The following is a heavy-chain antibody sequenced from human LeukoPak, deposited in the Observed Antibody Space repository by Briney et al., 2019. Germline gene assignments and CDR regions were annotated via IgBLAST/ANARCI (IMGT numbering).Heavy chain of an antibody. CDR2: ISGSGGST. Sequence: AGGSVRLSCAASGFTFSSYAMSWVREAPGKGLVLVSSISGSGGSTYYADSVKCRFTISRDNSKNTLYLQMNSLRAEDTAVYYCAKGATVSRRDAFDLWGQGIMVTVSS. D-gene: IGHD4-11*01. V-gene: IGHV3-23*01. CDR3: AKGATVSRRDAFDL. CDR1: GFTFSSYA. J-gene: IGHJ3*01.